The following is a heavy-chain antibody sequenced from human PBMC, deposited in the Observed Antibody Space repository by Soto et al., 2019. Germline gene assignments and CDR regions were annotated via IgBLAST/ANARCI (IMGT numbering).Heavy chain of an antibody. CDR3: ARRPRSTRWFGENWFDP. D-gene: IGHD3-10*01. CDR2: IIPIFGTA. J-gene: IGHJ5*02. CDR1: GGTFSSYV. Sequence: QVQLVQSGAEVKKPGSSVKVSCKASGGTFSSYVISWVRQAPGQGLEWMGGIIPIFGTANYAQKFQGRVTITADESTSTAYMELSSLRSEDTAVYYCARRPRSTRWFGENWFDPWCQGTLVTVSS. V-gene: IGHV1-69*01.